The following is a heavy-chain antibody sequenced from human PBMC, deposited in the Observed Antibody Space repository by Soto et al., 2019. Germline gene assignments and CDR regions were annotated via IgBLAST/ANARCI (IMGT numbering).Heavy chain of an antibody. Sequence: PSETLSLTCTVSGGSISSYYWSWIRQPPGKGLEWIGYIYYSGSTNYNPSLKSRVTISVDTSKNQFSLKLSSVTAADTAVYYCARGGSYPDPFDYWGQGTLVTVSS. J-gene: IGHJ4*02. CDR2: IYYSGST. CDR1: GGSISSYY. V-gene: IGHV4-59*01. CDR3: ARGGSYPDPFDY. D-gene: IGHD1-26*01.